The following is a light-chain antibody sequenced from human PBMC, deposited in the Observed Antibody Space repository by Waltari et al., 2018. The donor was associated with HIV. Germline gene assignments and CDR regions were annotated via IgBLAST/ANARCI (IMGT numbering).Light chain of an antibody. Sequence: QSALTQPRSVSGSPGQSVTISCTGSTSDVRGYNYVSWYQQFPGTPPKLIIYDVSRRPSGVPDRFSGSKSGNTASLTILGLRVEDDGTYFCSAYGGTSSFVVFGEGTTLTVL. J-gene: IGLJ2*01. CDR2: DVS. V-gene: IGLV2-11*01. CDR3: SAYGGTSSFVV. CDR1: TSDVRGYNY.